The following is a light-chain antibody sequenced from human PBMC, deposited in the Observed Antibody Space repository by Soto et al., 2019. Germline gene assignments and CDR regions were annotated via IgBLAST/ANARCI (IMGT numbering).Light chain of an antibody. J-gene: IGKJ1*01. Sequence: QMTQSPSSLSASVGEIIIITCRASRDVGRDVSWYQQKPGQAPKLLIYAASNLYTGVPSRFSGSRSGTEFTLTISSLQPEDFASYYCLQDYGDSWTFGQGTKVEIE. CDR3: LQDYGDSWT. CDR1: RDVGRD. CDR2: AAS. V-gene: IGKV1-6*01.